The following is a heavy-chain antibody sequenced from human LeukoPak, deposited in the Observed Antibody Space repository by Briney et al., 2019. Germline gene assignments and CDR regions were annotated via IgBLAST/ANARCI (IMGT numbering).Heavy chain of an antibody. D-gene: IGHD3-16*01. V-gene: IGHV3-23*01. Sequence: TGGSLRLSCVASGFIFSNYGMSWVRQAPGKGLEWVSGISGRGGATYSADSVKGRLTISRDNSKNPVYLHMNSLRAEDTAIYYCAKSQSLLSLGGPFDSWGQGTLVTASS. J-gene: IGHJ4*02. CDR2: ISGRGGAT. CDR1: GFIFSNYG. CDR3: AKSQSLLSLGGPFDS.